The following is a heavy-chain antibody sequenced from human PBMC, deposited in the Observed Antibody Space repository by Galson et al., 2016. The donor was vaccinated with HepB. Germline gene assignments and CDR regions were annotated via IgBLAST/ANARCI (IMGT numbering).Heavy chain of an antibody. D-gene: IGHD2-15*01. V-gene: IGHV3-53*01. CDR1: GFSVSANY. Sequence: SLRLSCAASGFSVSANYMNWVRQAPGKGLEWVAISYTSGVTYYSDSVKGRFTISRDNSKNTVYLQMNTLRADDTAVYFCARDPVEVGMDVWGQGTTVSVSS. CDR3: ARDPVEVGMDV. CDR2: SYTSGVT. J-gene: IGHJ6*02.